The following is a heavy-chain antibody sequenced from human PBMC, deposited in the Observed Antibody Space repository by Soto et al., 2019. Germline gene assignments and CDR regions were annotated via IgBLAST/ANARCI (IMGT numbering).Heavy chain of an antibody. CDR2: MNPNSGNT. D-gene: IGHD6-19*01. J-gene: IGHJ6*02. Sequence: ASVKVSCKASGYTFTSYDINWVRQATGQGLEWMGWMNPNSGNTGYAQKFQGRVTMTRNTSISTAYMELSSLRSEDTAVYYCERAEYSSVGYYYYGMDVWGQGTTVTVSS. V-gene: IGHV1-8*01. CDR3: ERAEYSSVGYYYYGMDV. CDR1: GYTFTSYD.